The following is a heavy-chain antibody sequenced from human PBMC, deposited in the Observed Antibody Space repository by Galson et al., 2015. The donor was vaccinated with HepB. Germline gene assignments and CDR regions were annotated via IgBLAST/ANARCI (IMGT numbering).Heavy chain of an antibody. CDR3: ARDRPTRGGPSDY. V-gene: IGHV1-46*03. D-gene: IGHD3-10*01. CDR1: GYRFTSCY. Sequence: SVKVSCKASGYRFTSCYMHWVRQVPGQGLEWLGIINCSGGTTSYAQKFQGRVTMTRDTSTSTVYMELSSLRSADTAVYYCARDRPTRGGPSDYWGQGTLVTVSS. CDR2: INCSGGTT. J-gene: IGHJ4*02.